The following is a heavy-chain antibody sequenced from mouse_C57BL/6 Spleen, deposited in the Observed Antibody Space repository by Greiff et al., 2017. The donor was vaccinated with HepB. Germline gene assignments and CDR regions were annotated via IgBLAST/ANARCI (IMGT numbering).Heavy chain of an antibody. V-gene: IGHV1-18*01. Sequence: EVQLQQSGPELVKPGASVKIPCKASGYTFTDYNMDWVKQSHGKSLEWIGDINPNNGGTIYNQKFKGKATLTVDKSSSTAYMELRSLTSEDTAVYYCARYGGMGRYFDVWGTRTTVTVSS. CDR1: GYTFTDYN. CDR2: INPNNGGT. D-gene: IGHD1-1*02. J-gene: IGHJ1*03. CDR3: ARYGGMGRYFDV.